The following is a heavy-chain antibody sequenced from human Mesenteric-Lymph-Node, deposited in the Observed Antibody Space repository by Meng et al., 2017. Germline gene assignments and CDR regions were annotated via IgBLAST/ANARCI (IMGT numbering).Heavy chain of an antibody. CDR3: AHRLRKTTVTYFDY. Sequence: SGPTLVKPTQTLTLTCTFSGFSLSTSGVGVGWIRQPPGKALEWLALIYWNDDKRYSPSLKSRLTITKDTSKNQVVLTMTNMDPVDTATYYCAHRLRKTTVTYFDYWGQGTVVTVSS. J-gene: IGHJ4*02. D-gene: IGHD4-17*01. CDR2: IYWNDDK. V-gene: IGHV2-5*01. CDR1: GFSLSTSGVG.